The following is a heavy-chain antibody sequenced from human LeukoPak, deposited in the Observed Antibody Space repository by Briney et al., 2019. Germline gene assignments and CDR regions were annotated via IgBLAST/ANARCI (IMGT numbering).Heavy chain of an antibody. CDR3: AGCAGNSCYFDY. V-gene: IGHV3-7*01. J-gene: IGHJ4*02. CDR1: GFSFISYW. CDR2: IKQDGSAK. D-gene: IGHD1-1*01. Sequence: GGSLRLSCAASGFSFISYWMSWVRQAPGKGLEWVANIKQDGSAKNYVDSVKGRFTISRDNAKSSLYLQLNSLRAEDTAVYYCAGCAGNSCYFDYWGQGTLVIVSS.